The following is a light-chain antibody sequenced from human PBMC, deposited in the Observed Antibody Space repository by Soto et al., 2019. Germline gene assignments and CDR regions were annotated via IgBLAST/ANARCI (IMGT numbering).Light chain of an antibody. Sequence: DIQMTQSPSSLSASVGDRGTITCRASQSIKNHLNWYQQKPGRPPKLLLYAASSLRSGVPTRFSSSGSGTDFPLTITSLQPEDVATYYCQQSDSPPFTFGPGTTVDFK. V-gene: IGKV1-39*01. CDR3: QQSDSPPFT. J-gene: IGKJ3*01. CDR1: QSIKNH. CDR2: AAS.